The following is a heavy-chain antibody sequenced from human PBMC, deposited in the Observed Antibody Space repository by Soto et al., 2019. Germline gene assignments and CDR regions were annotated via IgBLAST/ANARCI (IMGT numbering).Heavy chain of an antibody. D-gene: IGHD3-3*01. CDR3: AREYDFWSGYYRAMFGWFDP. CDR1: GGSFSGYY. J-gene: IGHJ5*02. CDR2: INHSGST. V-gene: IGHV4-34*01. Sequence: QVQLQQWGAGLLKPSETLSLTCGVYGGSFSGYYWSWIRQPPGKGMEWIGEINHSGSTNYNPSLKSRVTISVDTSKNQFSLKLSSVTAADTAVYYCAREYDFWSGYYRAMFGWFDPWGQGTLVTVSS.